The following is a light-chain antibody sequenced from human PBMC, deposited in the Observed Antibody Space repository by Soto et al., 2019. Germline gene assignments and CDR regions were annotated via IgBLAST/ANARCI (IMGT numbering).Light chain of an antibody. CDR1: QTISTRF. J-gene: IGKJ2*01. V-gene: IGKV3-20*01. Sequence: EIVLTQSPGTLSLSPGERATLSCMASQTISTRFVAWYQQKPGQAPRLLFYGASSRATRIPDRFSGSGSGTDFTLTISRLEPEDFAVYYWQQYGGLPYTFGQGTTLEIK. CDR3: QQYGGLPYT. CDR2: GAS.